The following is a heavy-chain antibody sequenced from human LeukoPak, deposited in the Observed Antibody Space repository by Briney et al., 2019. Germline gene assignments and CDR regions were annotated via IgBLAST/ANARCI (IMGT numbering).Heavy chain of an antibody. Sequence: GGSLRLSCAASGFTFSSYGMHWVRQAPGKGLEWVAVISYDGSNKYYADSVKGRFTISRDNSKNTLYLQMSSLRAEDTAVYYCAKDGGSGKDYWGQGTLVTVSS. V-gene: IGHV3-30*18. CDR2: ISYDGSNK. D-gene: IGHD2-15*01. CDR3: AKDGGSGKDY. CDR1: GFTFSSYG. J-gene: IGHJ4*02.